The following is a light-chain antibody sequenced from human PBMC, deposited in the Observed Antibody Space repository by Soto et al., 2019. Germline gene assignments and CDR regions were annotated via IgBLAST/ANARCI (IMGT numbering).Light chain of an antibody. V-gene: IGKV1-39*01. Sequence: DIQMTQSPSSLSASVGDRVTLTCRASQSISSYLNWYQQKPGKAPKLLIYAASSLQSGVPSRFSGSGSGTDFTLTISSLQPEDFATYYCKESYSTPLPFGGGSKVAIK. CDR3: KESYSTPLP. CDR1: QSISSY. J-gene: IGKJ4*01. CDR2: AAS.